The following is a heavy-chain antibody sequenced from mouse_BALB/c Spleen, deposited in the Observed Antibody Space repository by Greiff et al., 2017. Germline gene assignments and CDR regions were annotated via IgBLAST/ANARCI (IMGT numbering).Heavy chain of an antibody. D-gene: IGHD1-2*01. J-gene: IGHJ3*01. V-gene: IGHV2-5-1*01. Sequence: VQLQESGPSLVQPSQSLSITCTVSGFSLTSYGVHWVRQSPGKGLEWLGVIWSGGSTDYNAAFMSRLSITKDNSKSQVFFKMNSLQADDTAIYYCAKVRETATFAYWGEGTLVTVSA. CDR1: GFSLTSYG. CDR2: IWSGGST. CDR3: AKVRETATFAY.